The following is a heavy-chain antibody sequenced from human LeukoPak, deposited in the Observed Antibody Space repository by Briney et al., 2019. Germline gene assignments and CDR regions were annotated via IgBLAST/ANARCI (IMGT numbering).Heavy chain of an antibody. V-gene: IGHV1-46*01. J-gene: IGHJ4*02. CDR1: GYTLTSYY. Sequence: GASVKVSCKASGYTLTSYYMHWVRQAPGQGLEWMGIINPSGGSTSYAQKFQGRVTMTRDTSTSTVYMELSSLRSEDTAVYYCARVARYCSSTSCYAGGLDYWGQGTLVTVSS. CDR3: ARVARYCSSTSCYAGGLDY. CDR2: INPSGGST. D-gene: IGHD2-2*01.